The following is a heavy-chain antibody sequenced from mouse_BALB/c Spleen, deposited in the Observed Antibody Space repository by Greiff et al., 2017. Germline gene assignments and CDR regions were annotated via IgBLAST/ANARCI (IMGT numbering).Heavy chain of an antibody. CDR2: IDPFNGGT. CDR3: AYTYYYAMDY. CDR1: GYSFTSYY. J-gene: IGHJ4*01. Sequence: EVKLQESGPELMKPGASVKISCKASGYSFTSYYMHWVKQSHGKSLEWIGYIDPFNGGTSYNQKFKGKATLTVDKSSSTAYMHLSSLTSEDSAVYYCAYTYYYAMDYWGQGTSVTVSS. V-gene: IGHV1S135*01.